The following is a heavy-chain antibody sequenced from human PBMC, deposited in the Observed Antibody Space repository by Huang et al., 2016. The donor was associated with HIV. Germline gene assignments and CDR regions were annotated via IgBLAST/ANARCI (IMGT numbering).Heavy chain of an antibody. CDR1: GFTFDAYA. V-gene: IGHV3-9*03. CDR3: AKDRGYSYGEGFDY. J-gene: IGHJ4*02. CDR2: ISWNSCSI. Sequence: EVQLVESGGGLVQPGRSLRLSCAASGFTFDAYAMDWVRQGPGKEVGVVSGISWNSCSICYADSVKGRFTISRDNAKNSLYLQMNRLRAEDMAWYYCAKDRGYSYGEGFDYWGQGTLVTVSS. D-gene: IGHD5-18*01.